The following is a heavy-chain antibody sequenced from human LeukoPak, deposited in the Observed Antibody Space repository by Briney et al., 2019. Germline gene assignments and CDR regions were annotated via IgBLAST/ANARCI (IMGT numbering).Heavy chain of an antibody. D-gene: IGHD1-26*01. Sequence: PGGSLRLSCAASGFTFSSYSMNWVRQAPGKGLEWVSSISSSSSYIYYADSVKGRFTTSRDNAKNSLYLQMNSLRAEDTAVYYSARDLVGATKVFDYWGQGTLVTVSS. CDR3: ARDLVGATKVFDY. V-gene: IGHV3-21*01. J-gene: IGHJ4*02. CDR2: ISSSSSYI. CDR1: GFTFSSYS.